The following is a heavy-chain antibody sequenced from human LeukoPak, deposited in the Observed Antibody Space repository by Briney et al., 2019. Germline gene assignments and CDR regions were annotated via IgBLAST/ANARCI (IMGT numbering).Heavy chain of an antibody. Sequence: SETLSLTCTVSGGSITSGVYYWSWIRQPAGKGLEWIGRISTSTSGSTNYNPSLKSRVTISVDTSRNQFSLKLSSVTAADTAVYYCARDLAHLYWGQGTLVTVSS. CDR1: GGSITSGVYY. J-gene: IGHJ4*02. V-gene: IGHV4-61*02. CDR2: ISTSTSGST. CDR3: ARDLAHLY.